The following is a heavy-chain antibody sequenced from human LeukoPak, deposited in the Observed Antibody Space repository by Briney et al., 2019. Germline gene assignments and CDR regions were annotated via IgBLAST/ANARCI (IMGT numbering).Heavy chain of an antibody. J-gene: IGHJ3*02. CDR3: ARGRYCSADICTGGDSFDI. V-gene: IGHV4-4*07. D-gene: IGHD2-15*01. Sequence: PSETLSLTCTVAGGSISNYYWSWIRQPAGKGLEWIGRKYARGSSNYNPPVQSRVTMSVDTSKNQCSLKLRSVTAADTAVYYCARGRYCSADICTGGDSFDIWGQGTMVSVSP. CDR1: GGSISNYY. CDR2: KYARGSS.